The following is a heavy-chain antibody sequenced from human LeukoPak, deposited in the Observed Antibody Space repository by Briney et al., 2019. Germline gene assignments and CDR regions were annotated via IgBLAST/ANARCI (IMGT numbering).Heavy chain of an antibody. J-gene: IGHJ4*02. D-gene: IGHD1-26*01. V-gene: IGHV3-7*01. CDR1: GFTFSSYW. CDR3: ARDPVEWELLLDY. CDR2: MNIDGSEK. Sequence: RPGGSLRLSCAVSGFTFSSYWMTWVRQAPGKGLEWVANMNIDGSEKYYADSVKGRFSISRDNARNSVYLQMASLRVEDTAVYYCARDPVEWELLLDYWGQGTLVTVSS.